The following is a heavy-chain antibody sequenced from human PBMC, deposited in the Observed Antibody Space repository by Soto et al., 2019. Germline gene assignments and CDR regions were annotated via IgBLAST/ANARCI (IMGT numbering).Heavy chain of an antibody. CDR1: GGSINDFAYY. CDR3: ARRERYYGSPGWFDP. J-gene: IGHJ5*02. D-gene: IGHD3-16*01. V-gene: IGHV4-39*01. CDR2: VYHNENT. Sequence: SETLSLTCTVSGGSINDFAYYWGWIRQAPGKGLEWIGTVYHNENTYYNPSLKSRITISADTAKNQFSLNLRSVTAADTAIYFCARRERYYGSPGWFDPWGQGTL.